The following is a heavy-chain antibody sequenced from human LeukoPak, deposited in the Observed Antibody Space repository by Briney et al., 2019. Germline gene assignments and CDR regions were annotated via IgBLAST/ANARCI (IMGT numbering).Heavy chain of an antibody. CDR3: ARSSEYYGSGSYYHFDY. Sequence: SVKVPCKASGGTFSSYAISWVRQAPGQGLEWMGGIIPIFGTANYAQKFQGRVTITTDESTSTAYMELSSLRSEDTAVYYCARSSEYYGSGSYYHFDYWGQGTLVTVSS. V-gene: IGHV1-69*05. J-gene: IGHJ4*02. CDR2: IIPIFGTA. D-gene: IGHD3-10*01. CDR1: GGTFSSYA.